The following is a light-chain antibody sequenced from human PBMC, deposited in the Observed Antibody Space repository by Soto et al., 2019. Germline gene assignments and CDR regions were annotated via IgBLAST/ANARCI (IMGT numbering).Light chain of an antibody. CDR3: QPYGSSPLYP. J-gene: IGKJ2*01. CDR1: QSVSSSY. V-gene: IGKV3-20*01. CDR2: GAS. Sequence: EIVLTQSPGTLSLSPWDRATLSCRASQSVSSSYFAWYQQKAAQAPRILIYGASSMDTCITERFSGSVTGTDLTLSFSSLEPEDFAVYSWQPYGSSPLYPFGQGPKLEI.